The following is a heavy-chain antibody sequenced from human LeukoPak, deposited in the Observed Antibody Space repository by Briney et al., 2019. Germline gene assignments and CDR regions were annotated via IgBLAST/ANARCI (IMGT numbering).Heavy chain of an antibody. J-gene: IGHJ5*02. V-gene: IGHV3-7*03. CDR1: GLTFSAYW. D-gene: IGHD6-19*01. CDR3: ARWYYSGWT. Sequence: GGALRLSCGASGLTFSAYWMSWVRHAPGKGLEWVANIKEDGSEKYYVDSVRGRFTISRDNAKNSLYLQMNSLRAEDTAVYYCARWYYSGWTWGQGTLVTVSS. CDR2: IKEDGSEK.